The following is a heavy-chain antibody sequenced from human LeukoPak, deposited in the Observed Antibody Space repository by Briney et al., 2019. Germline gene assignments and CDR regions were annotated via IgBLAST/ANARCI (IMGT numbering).Heavy chain of an antibody. J-gene: IGHJ5*02. CDR3: ARDSGPFDP. D-gene: IGHD6-19*01. Sequence: GGSLRLSCAASGFTFSSYAMSWVRQAPGKGLEWVAVISYDGSNKYYADSVKGRFTISRDNSQNTLYLQMNSLRAEDTAVYYCARDSGPFDPWGQGTLVTVSS. CDR2: ISYDGSNK. V-gene: IGHV3-30*04. CDR1: GFTFSSYA.